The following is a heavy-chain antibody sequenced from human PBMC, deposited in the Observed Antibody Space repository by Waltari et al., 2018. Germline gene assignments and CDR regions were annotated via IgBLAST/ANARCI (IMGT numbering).Heavy chain of an antibody. CDR1: GGSISSYY. J-gene: IGHJ4*02. V-gene: IGHV4-4*07. CDR2: IYTSGST. Sequence: CTVSGGSISSYYWSWIRQPAGKGLEWIGRIYTSGSTNYNPSLKSRVTMSVDTSKNQFSLKLSSVTAEDTAVYYCARDTRAGSGSYYMFDYWGQGTLVTVSS. CDR3: ARDTRAGSGSYYMFDY. D-gene: IGHD3-10*01.